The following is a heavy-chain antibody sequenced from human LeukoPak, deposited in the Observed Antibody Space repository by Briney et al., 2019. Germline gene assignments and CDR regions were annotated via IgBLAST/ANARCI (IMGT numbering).Heavy chain of an antibody. Sequence: GASVKVSCKASGYTFTNYGISWVRQAPGQGLEWMGWITFYNGNTNYAQKFQGRVTMSTDTVTADTSTSTAYMELRSLRSDDTAVYYCAGGGFYSNYRWVELHFDYWGQGTLVTVSS. CDR2: ITFYNGNT. CDR1: GYTFTNYG. D-gene: IGHD4-11*01. V-gene: IGHV1-18*04. J-gene: IGHJ4*02. CDR3: AGGGFYSNYRWVELHFDY.